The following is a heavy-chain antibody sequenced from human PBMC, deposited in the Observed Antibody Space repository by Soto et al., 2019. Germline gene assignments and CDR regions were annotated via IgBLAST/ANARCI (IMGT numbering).Heavy chain of an antibody. D-gene: IGHD2-15*01. CDR1: GFTFRAYY. J-gene: IGHJ3*02. CDR2: ISSSGSGI. V-gene: IGHV3-11*01. CDR3: ARAYSDAFDI. Sequence: QVQLVESGGGLVKPGGSLRLSCAASGFTFRAYYMTWIRQAPGKGLEWAAYISSSGSGIYYPDSVKGRFTISRDNAKNSLYLQMSILRAEDTAVYFCARAYSDAFDIWGQGTMVTVSS.